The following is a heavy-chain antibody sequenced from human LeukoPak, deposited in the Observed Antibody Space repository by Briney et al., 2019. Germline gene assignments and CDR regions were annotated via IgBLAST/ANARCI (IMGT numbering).Heavy chain of an antibody. CDR1: GGSISRYY. Sequence: SETLSLTCTVSGGSISRYYWSWIRQPPGKGLEWIGYIYYSGSTNYNPSLKSRVTISVDTSKNQFSLKLSSVTAADTAVYYCARTLTGYRFDYWGQGTLVTVSS. CDR3: ARTLTGYRFDY. J-gene: IGHJ4*02. V-gene: IGHV4-59*01. CDR2: IYYSGST. D-gene: IGHD3-9*01.